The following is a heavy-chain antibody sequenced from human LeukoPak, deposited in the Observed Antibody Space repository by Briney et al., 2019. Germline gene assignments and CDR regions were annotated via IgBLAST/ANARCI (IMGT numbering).Heavy chain of an antibody. CDR2: ISSSGSTI. CDR1: GFTFSDYY. V-gene: IGHV3-11*01. CDR3: ARRAYSSGWYFFDY. D-gene: IGHD6-19*01. Sequence: PGGSLRLSCAASGFTFSDYYVSWSCQAPGKGLERVSYISSSGSTIYYADSVKGRFTISRDNAKNSLFLQMNSLRAEDTAVYYCARRAYSSGWYFFDYWGQGTLVTVSS. J-gene: IGHJ4*02.